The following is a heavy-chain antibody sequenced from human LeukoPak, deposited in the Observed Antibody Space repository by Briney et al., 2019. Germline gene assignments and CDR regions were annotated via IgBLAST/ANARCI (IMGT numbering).Heavy chain of an antibody. J-gene: IGHJ3*02. V-gene: IGHV3-21*01. Sequence: ETLSLTCTVSGGSISSSSYYWGWVRQAPGKGLEWVSSISSSSSYIYYADSVKGRFTISRDNAKNSLYLQMNSLRAEDTAVYYCARSVESSIAAHDAFDIWGQGTMVTVSS. CDR1: GGSISSSSYY. D-gene: IGHD6-6*01. CDR2: ISSSSSYI. CDR3: ARSVESSIAAHDAFDI.